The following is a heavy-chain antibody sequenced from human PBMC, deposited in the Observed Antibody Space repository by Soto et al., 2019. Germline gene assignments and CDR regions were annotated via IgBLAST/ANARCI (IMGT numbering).Heavy chain of an antibody. CDR3: ATIRVRGGPLRFED. J-gene: IGHJ1*01. Sequence: QVQLVQSGAEVKKPGSSVKVSCKTSGGLFSVFSFNWVRQAPGQGLEWMGGVLPITGSTDYAQKFQGRLTITADRSTSKISMELSRLTSDDTANYYCATIRVRGGPLRFEDGGQGTLISVSS. CDR2: VLPITGST. CDR1: GGLFSVFS. V-gene: IGHV1-69*06. D-gene: IGHD4-17*01.